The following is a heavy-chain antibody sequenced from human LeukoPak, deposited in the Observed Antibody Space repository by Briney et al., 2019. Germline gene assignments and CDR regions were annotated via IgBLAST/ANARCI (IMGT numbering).Heavy chain of an antibody. J-gene: IGHJ4*02. V-gene: IGHV3-7*01. Sequence: RGSLRLSCAHSGFTFSSNWMRWIRQATGKRLEWVANINQDGSVKHYVDAVKGRFTISRDNAENSLCLQMDSLRAEDTAVYYCARTDSGNLGYFDYWGQGTLVSVSS. D-gene: IGHD1-26*01. CDR1: GFTFSSNW. CDR2: INQDGSVK. CDR3: ARTDSGNLGYFDY.